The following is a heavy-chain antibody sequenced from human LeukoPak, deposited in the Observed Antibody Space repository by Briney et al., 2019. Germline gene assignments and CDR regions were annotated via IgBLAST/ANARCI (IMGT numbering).Heavy chain of an antibody. D-gene: IGHD6-13*01. V-gene: IGHV3-30*01. J-gene: IGHJ4*02. CDR1: GFTFSGYA. CDR3: ARDSGYSSSWPAAGDY. CDR2: ISYDGSNK. Sequence: GGSLRLSCAASGFTFSGYAMHWVRQAPGKGLEWVAVISYDGSNKYYADSVKGRFTISRDNSKNTLYLQMNSLRAEDTAVYYCARDSGYSSSWPAAGDYWGQGTLVTVSS.